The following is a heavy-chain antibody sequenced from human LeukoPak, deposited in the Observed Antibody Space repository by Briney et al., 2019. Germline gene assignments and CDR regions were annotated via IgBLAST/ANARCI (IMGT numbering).Heavy chain of an antibody. CDR1: GYTFSVYG. V-gene: IGHV1-18*01. Sequence: ASVKVSCEASGYTFSVYGVSWVRQAPGQGLEWMGWINPDNGDTSIAQKLQGRVTMTADTSTTTAYMELRGLISDDTAVYYCAGGGVTSFIDYWGQGTLVTVSS. D-gene: IGHD2-21*02. CDR3: AGGGVTSFIDY. CDR2: INPDNGDT. J-gene: IGHJ4*02.